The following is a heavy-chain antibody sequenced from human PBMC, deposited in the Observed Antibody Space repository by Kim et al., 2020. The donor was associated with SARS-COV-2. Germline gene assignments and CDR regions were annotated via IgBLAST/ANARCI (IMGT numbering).Heavy chain of an antibody. V-gene: IGHV1-46*02. Sequence: ASVKVSCKASGYTFNSYYIHWVRQAPGQGLEWMGLIIPSGDSTNYAQKFQGRVTMTRDTSTSTVYMELSSLRSEDTAVYYCVRELRGGWFDYWGQGTLVSVSS. CDR2: IIPSGDST. J-gene: IGHJ4*02. CDR3: VRELRGGWFDY. D-gene: IGHD6-19*01. CDR1: GYTFNSYY.